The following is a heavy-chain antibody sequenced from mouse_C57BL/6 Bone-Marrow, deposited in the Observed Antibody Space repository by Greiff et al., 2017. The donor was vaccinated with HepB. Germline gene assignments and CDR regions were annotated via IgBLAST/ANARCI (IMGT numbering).Heavy chain of an antibody. J-gene: IGHJ2*01. Sequence: DVQLVESEGGLVQPGRSMKLSCTASGFTFSDYYMAWVRQVPEKGLEWVANINYDGSSTYYLDSLKSRFIISRDNAKNILYLQMSSLKSEDTATYYCAREVLRYYFDYWGQGTTLTVSS. CDR3: AREVLRYYFDY. CDR1: GFTFSDYY. V-gene: IGHV5-16*01. D-gene: IGHD1-1*01. CDR2: INYDGSST.